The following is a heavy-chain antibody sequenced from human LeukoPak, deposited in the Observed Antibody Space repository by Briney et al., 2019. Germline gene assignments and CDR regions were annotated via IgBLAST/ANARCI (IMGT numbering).Heavy chain of an antibody. V-gene: IGHV1-69*04. D-gene: IGHD5-24*01. CDR1: GGTFSSYA. CDR2: IIPILGIA. CDR3: ARDREEDGYNYY. J-gene: IGHJ4*02. Sequence: GASVKVSCKASGGTFSSYAISWVRQAPGQGREWMGRIIPILGIANYAQKFQGRVTITADKSTSTAYMELSSLRSEDTAVYYCARDREEDGYNYYWGQGTLVTVSS.